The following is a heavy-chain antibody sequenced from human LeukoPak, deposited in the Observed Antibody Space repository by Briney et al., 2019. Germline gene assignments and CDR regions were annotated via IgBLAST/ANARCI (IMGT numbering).Heavy chain of an antibody. J-gene: IGHJ5*02. CDR2: ISAYNGNT. Sequence: ASVKVSCKASGYTFTSYGISWVRQAPGQGLECMGWISAYNGNTNYAQKLQGRVTMTTDTSTSTAYMELRSLRSDDTAVYYCARDHGGYCSSTSCYGWFDPWGQGTLVTVSS. V-gene: IGHV1-18*01. CDR1: GYTFTSYG. D-gene: IGHD2-2*01. CDR3: ARDHGGYCSSTSCYGWFDP.